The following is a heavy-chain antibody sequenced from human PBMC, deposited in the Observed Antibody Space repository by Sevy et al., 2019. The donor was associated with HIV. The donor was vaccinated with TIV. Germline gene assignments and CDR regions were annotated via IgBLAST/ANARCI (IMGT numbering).Heavy chain of an antibody. J-gene: IGHJ4*02. CDR2: ISGSGDNT. Sequence: GGSLRLSCAASGFTFSTYAMNWVRQAPGKGLEWVSAISGSGDNTYYADSVKGRFTISRDNSKNTLDLQMNSLRAEDTAVYYCAKDLSRYCASTNCYLFDYWGQGTLVTVSS. CDR3: AKDLSRYCASTNCYLFDY. CDR1: GFTFSTYA. V-gene: IGHV3-23*01. D-gene: IGHD2-2*01.